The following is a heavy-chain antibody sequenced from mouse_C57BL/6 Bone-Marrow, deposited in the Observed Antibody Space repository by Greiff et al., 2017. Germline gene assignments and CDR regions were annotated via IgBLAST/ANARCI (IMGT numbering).Heavy chain of an antibody. CDR3: ATRTGARGAMDY. CDR1: GYAFTNYL. J-gene: IGHJ4*01. CDR2: INPGSGGT. V-gene: IGHV1-54*01. Sequence: VKVVESGAELVRPGTSVKVSCKASGYAFTNYLIEWVKQRPGQGLEWIGVINPGSGGTNYNEKFKGKATLTADKSSSTAYMQLSSLTSEDSAVYFCATRTGARGAMDYWGQGTSVTVSS. D-gene: IGHD3-3*01.